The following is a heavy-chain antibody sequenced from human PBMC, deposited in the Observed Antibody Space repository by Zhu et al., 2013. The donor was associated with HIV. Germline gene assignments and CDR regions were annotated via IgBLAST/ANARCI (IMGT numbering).Heavy chain of an antibody. D-gene: IGHD2-2*01. CDR2: INPNSGGT. CDR1: GYTFTGYY. V-gene: IGHV1-2*02. J-gene: IGHJ2*01. CDR3: ARDAIGIVVVYWYFDL. Sequence: QVQLVQSGAEVKKPGASVKVSCKASGYTFTGYYMHWVRQAPGQGLEWMGWINPNSGGTNYAQKFQGRVTMTRDTSISTAYMELSRLRSDDTAVYYCARDAIGIVVVYWYFDLWGRGTLVTVSS.